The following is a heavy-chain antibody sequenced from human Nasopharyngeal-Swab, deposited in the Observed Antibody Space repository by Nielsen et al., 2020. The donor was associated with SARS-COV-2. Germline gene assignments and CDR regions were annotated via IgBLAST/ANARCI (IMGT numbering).Heavy chain of an antibody. D-gene: IGHD6-6*01. J-gene: IGHJ6*03. V-gene: IGHV1-8*01. CDR2: MNPNSGNT. CDR3: ARGHIATRPAWTQFYCYYYMDV. Sequence: ARQAPGQGCEWMGWMNPNSGNTGYAQKFQGRVTMTRNTSISTAYMELSSLRSEDTAVYYCARGHIATRPAWTQFYCYYYMDVWGKGTTVTVSS.